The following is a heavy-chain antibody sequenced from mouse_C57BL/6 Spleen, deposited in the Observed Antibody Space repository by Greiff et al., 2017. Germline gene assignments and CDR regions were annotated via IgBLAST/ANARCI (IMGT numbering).Heavy chain of an antibody. J-gene: IGHJ3*01. CDR3: ARLYYSNWGFAY. CDR1: GYTFTDYN. V-gene: IGHV1-18*01. CDR2: INPNNGGT. D-gene: IGHD2-5*01. Sequence: EVQLQESGPELVKPGASVKIPCKASGYTFTDYNMDWVKQSHGKSLEWIGDINPNNGGTIYNQKFKGKATLTVDKSSSTAYMELRSLTSEDTAVYYCARLYYSNWGFAYWGQGTLVTVSA.